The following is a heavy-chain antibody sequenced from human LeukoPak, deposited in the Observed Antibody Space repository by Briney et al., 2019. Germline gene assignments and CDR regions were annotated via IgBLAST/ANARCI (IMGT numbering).Heavy chain of an antibody. CDR1: GYTFTSYD. CDR2: MNPKSGNT. D-gene: IGHD1-26*01. Sequence: ASVKVSCKTSGYTFTSYDINWVRQATGQGLEWMGWMNPKSGNTGSAQRFQGRVTMTRDTSISTAYMELSSHRSEDTAVYYCARVWGAIDYWGQGTLVTVSS. J-gene: IGHJ4*02. V-gene: IGHV1-8*01. CDR3: ARVWGAIDY.